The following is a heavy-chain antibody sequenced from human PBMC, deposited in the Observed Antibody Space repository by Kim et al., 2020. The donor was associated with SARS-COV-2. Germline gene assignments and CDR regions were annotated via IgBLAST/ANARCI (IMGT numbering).Heavy chain of an antibody. J-gene: IGHJ4*02. CDR3: AKGARTGYYAF. CDR2: IDPNTRKP. V-gene: IGHV7-4-1*02. CDR1: GYTFSSHG. D-gene: IGHD3-9*01. Sequence: ASVKVSCKASGYTFSSHGINWVRQAPVQGLEWMGWIDPNTRKPTYAQGFTGQFVFSLDTSVSTVYLQINSLKAEDTAVYYCAKGARTGYYAFWGQGTLVTVSS.